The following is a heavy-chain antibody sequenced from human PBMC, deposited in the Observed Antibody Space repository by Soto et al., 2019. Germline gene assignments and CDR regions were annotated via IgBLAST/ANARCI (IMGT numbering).Heavy chain of an antibody. CDR1: GYNFFKYG. V-gene: IGHV1-18*01. J-gene: IGHJ4*02. Sequence: ASVKVSCKTSGYNFFKYGITWVRQAPGQGLEWVGWISANGRTNYGQTLQGRVSITADTSTNIAYLDLTSLRSDDTAVYYCARSRRGVDYWGQGTLVTVSS. CDR3: ARSRRGVDY. D-gene: IGHD3-10*01. CDR2: ISANGRT.